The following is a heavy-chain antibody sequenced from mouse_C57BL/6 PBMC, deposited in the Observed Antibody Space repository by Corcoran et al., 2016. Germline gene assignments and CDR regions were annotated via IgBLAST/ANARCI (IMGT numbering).Heavy chain of an antibody. J-gene: IGHJ4*01. D-gene: IGHD2-1*01. Sequence: QIQLQLSGPELVKPGASVKISCKASGYTFTDYYINWVKQRPGQGREWIGWIYPGSGNTKYNEKFKGKATLTVDTSSSTAYMQLSSLTSEDSAVYFCARQQIYYGNPYAMDYWGQGTAVTVSS. V-gene: IGHV1-84*01. CDR1: GYTFTDYY. CDR2: IYPGSGNT. CDR3: ARQQIYYGNPYAMDY.